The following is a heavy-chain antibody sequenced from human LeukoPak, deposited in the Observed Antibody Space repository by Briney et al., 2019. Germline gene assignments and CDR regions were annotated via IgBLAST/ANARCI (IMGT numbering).Heavy chain of an antibody. D-gene: IGHD2-2*01. Sequence: SVKVSCKASGYTFTSYDINWVRQATGQGLEWMGWMNPNSGNTGYAQKFQGRVTITRNTSISTAYMELSSLRSEDTAVYYCARVVVPAGLDAFDIWGQGTMVTVSS. V-gene: IGHV1-8*03. CDR3: ARVVVPAGLDAFDI. CDR1: GYTFTSYD. CDR2: MNPNSGNT. J-gene: IGHJ3*02.